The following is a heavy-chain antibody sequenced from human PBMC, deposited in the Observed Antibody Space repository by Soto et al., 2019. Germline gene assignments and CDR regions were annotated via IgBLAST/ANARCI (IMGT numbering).Heavy chain of an antibody. CDR3: GRTGGVCFDT. CDR1: SGSISSGAW. V-gene: IGHV4-4*02. Sequence: QVQLQESGPGLVKPSGTISLTCVVSSGSISSGAWWSGVRRPPGKGLAWLGGVADTGSTIYNPSLRSRVTISIDKSTSQFSRSLSAVTPADTALYYWGRTGGVCFDTWGQGTLVTVSA. D-gene: IGHD2-8*02. CDR2: VADTGST. J-gene: IGHJ4*02.